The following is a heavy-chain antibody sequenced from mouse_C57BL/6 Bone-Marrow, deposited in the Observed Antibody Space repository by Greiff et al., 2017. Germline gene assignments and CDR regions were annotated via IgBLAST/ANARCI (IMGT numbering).Heavy chain of an antibody. Sequence: VQLKQSGAELVRPGASVKLSCTASGFNIKDDYMHWVKQRPEQGLEWIGWIDPENGDTEYASKFQGKATITADTSSNTAYLQLSSRTTEDTAVYYCTPSRYAMDYWGQGTSVTVSS. CDR2: IDPENGDT. J-gene: IGHJ4*01. V-gene: IGHV14-4*01. CDR3: TPSRYAMDY. CDR1: GFNIKDDY.